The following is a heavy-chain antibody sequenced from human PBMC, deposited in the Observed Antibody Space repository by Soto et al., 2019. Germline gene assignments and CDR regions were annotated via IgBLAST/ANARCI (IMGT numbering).Heavy chain of an antibody. V-gene: IGHV1-8*01. Sequence: QGQVVQSGAEVKKPGASVKVSCKASGYTFTTNDINWVRQAPGQGLEWMGWMSINSCATGNAQRFKGRVTMTGDTSTSTAYMELSGLTSEDTAIYYCATYQTGAAFTNWGQGTLVSVSS. D-gene: IGHD6-13*01. J-gene: IGHJ4*02. CDR1: GYTFTTND. CDR2: MSINSCAT. CDR3: ATYQTGAAFTN.